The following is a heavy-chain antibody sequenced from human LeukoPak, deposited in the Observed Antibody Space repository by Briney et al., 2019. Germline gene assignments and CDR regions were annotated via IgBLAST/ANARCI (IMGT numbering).Heavy chain of an antibody. J-gene: IGHJ4*02. CDR3: AKDRSSSWSLDY. Sequence: GGSLRLSCAASGFIFSSYAMHWVRQAPGKGLEWVALIWYDGSNKYYADSLKCRFTISRDNSKNTLYLQMNSLRAEDTAVYYCAKDRSSSWSLDYWGQGTLVNVSS. D-gene: IGHD6-13*01. CDR2: IWYDGSNK. CDR1: GFIFSSYA. V-gene: IGHV3-30*02.